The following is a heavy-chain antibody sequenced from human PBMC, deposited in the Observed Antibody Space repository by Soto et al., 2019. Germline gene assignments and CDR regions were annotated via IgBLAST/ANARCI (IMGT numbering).Heavy chain of an antibody. V-gene: IGHV3-15*01. J-gene: IGHJ6*02. CDR3: TTVQYYYDSSGYSSYYYYYGMDV. D-gene: IGHD3-22*01. CDR2: IKSKTDGGTT. CDR1: GFTFSNAW. Sequence: VQLVESGGGVVQPGRSLRLSCAASGFTFSNAWMSWVRQAPGKGLEWVGRIKSKTDGGTTDYAAPVKGRFTISRDDSKNTLYLQMNSLKTEDTAVYYCTTVQYYYDSSGYSSYYYYYGMDVWGQGTTVTVSS.